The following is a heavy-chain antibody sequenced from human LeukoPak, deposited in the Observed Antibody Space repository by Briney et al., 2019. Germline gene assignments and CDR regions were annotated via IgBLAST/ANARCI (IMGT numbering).Heavy chain of an antibody. CDR2: MNPNSGNT. D-gene: IGHD1-26*01. Sequence: GASVKVSCKASGYTFTSYDINWVRQATGQGLEWMGWMNPNSGNTGYAQKFQGRVTMTRNTSISTACMELSSLRSEGTAVYYCARGDRQAGGSYGNWGQGTLVTVSS. J-gene: IGHJ4*02. CDR3: ARGDRQAGGSYGN. CDR1: GYTFTSYD. V-gene: IGHV1-8*01.